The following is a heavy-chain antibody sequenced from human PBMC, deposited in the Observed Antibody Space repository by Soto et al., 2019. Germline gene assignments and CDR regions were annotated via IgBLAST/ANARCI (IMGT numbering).Heavy chain of an antibody. CDR2: IIPLFGKA. J-gene: IGHJ5*02. V-gene: IGHV1-69*01. D-gene: IGHD2-15*01. CDR3: ARGVWDCSGGSCSGGLDP. CDR1: GGTFSSYA. Sequence: QVQLVQSGAEVKKPGSSVKVSCKASGGTFSSYAVSWVRQAPGQGLEWMGGIIPLFGKANYAQKSQGRVTTTAGESASTVYMELSSLRSNDTAVYYCARGVWDCSGGSCSGGLDPWGQGTLVTVSS.